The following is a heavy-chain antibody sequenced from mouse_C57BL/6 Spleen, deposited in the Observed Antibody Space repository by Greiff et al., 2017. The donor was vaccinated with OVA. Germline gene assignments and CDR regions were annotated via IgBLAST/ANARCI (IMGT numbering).Heavy chain of an antibody. Sequence: QSGPGLVKPSQSLSLTCSVTGYSITSGYYWNWIRQFPGNKLEWMGYISYDGSNNYNPSLKNRISITRDTSKNQFFLKLNSVTTEDTATYYCARGYDYDGYYFDYWGQGTTLTVSS. CDR3: ARGYDYDGYYFDY. D-gene: IGHD2-4*01. V-gene: IGHV3-6*01. CDR2: ISYDGSN. CDR1: GYSITSGYY. J-gene: IGHJ2*01.